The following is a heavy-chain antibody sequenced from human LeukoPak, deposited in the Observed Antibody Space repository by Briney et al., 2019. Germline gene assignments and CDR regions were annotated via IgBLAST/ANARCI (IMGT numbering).Heavy chain of an antibody. V-gene: IGHV4-39*07. CDR2: INHSGST. CDR3: ARGRPYYRPYYFDY. D-gene: IGHD3-10*01. Sequence: PSETLSLSCTVSGGSISSGSYYWSWIRQPPGKGLEWIGEINHSGSTNYNPSLKSRVTISVDTSKNQFSLKLSSVTAADTAVYYCARGRPYYRPYYFDYWGQGTLVTVSS. CDR1: GGSISSGSYY. J-gene: IGHJ4*02.